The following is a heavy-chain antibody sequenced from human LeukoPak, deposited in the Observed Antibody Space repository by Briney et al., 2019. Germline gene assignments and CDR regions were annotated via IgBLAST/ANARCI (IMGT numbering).Heavy chain of an antibody. Sequence: GGTLRLSWAASGFTFSSFAMSWARQPQGKGLKWFSAISGSGDSTYYADSVKGRFTISRDNSKNTLYLQMNSLRAEDTAIYYCAKGPHMIVTSWYFDYWGQGILVTVSS. CDR3: AKGPHMIVTSWYFDY. CDR2: ISGSGDST. V-gene: IGHV3-23*01. CDR1: GFTFSSFA. D-gene: IGHD3-22*01. J-gene: IGHJ4*02.